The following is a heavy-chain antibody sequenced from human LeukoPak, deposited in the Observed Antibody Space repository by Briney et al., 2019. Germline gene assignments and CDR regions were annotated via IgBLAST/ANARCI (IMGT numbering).Heavy chain of an antibody. CDR1: GFTFSSYS. CDR3: ARDSITIFGVINY. J-gene: IGHJ4*02. V-gene: IGHV3-48*01. D-gene: IGHD3-3*01. CDR2: ISTSSSTI. Sequence: PGGSLRLSCEASGFTFSSYSMNWVRQAPGKGLEWISYISTSSSTIYYADSVKGRFTISRDNAKNSLYLQMNSLRPEDTAVYYCARDSITIFGVINYWGQGTLVTVSS.